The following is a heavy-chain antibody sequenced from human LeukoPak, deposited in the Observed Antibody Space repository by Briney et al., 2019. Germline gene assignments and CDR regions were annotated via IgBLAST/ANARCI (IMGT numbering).Heavy chain of an antibody. CDR2: IYTSGTT. CDR3: AREPTHWLILR. J-gene: IGHJ4*02. CDR1: GDSISNGNYY. D-gene: IGHD6-19*01. Sequence: PSQTPSLTCTVSGDSISNGNYYWNWIRQPAGKGLEWIGRIYTSGTTNYNPSLKSRVTMSVDTSKNQFSLELSSVTAADTAMYYCAREPTHWLILRWGPGTLVTVSS. V-gene: IGHV4-61*02.